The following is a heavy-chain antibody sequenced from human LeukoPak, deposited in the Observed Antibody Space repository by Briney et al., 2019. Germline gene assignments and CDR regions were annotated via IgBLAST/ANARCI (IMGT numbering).Heavy chain of an antibody. CDR3: ARLGVGAIYFDY. D-gene: IGHD1-26*01. CDR2: IYTGGST. V-gene: IGHV3-53*01. Sequence: GGSLRLSCAASGFTVSTNYMSWVRQAPGKGLEWVSVIYTGGSTYYADSLKGRLTISRDNSKNTLYLQMNSLRAEDTAVYYCARLGVGAIYFDYWGQGTLVTVSS. J-gene: IGHJ4*02. CDR1: GFTVSTNY.